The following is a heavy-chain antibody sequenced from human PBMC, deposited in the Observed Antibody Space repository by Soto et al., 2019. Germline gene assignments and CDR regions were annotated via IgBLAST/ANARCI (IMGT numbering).Heavy chain of an antibody. V-gene: IGHV3-15*01. CDR1: GFTFSNAW. D-gene: IGHD1-26*01. J-gene: IGHJ6*02. Sequence: GGSLRLSCAASGFTFSNAWMSWVRQAPGKGLEWVGRIKSKTDGGTTDYAAPVKGRFTISRDDSKNTLYLQMNSLKTEDTAVYYCTTPPDSGSYYYYYGMDVWGQGTTVTVSS. CDR2: IKSKTDGGTT. CDR3: TTPPDSGSYYYYYGMDV.